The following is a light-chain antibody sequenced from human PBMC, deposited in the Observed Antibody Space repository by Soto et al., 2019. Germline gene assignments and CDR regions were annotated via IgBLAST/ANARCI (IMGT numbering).Light chain of an antibody. J-gene: IGKJ5*01. V-gene: IGKV3-11*01. CDR3: QQRSNWPPVIT. CDR2: DAS. Sequence: EIVLTQSPATLSLSPGERATLSCRASQSFSSYLAWYQQKPGQVPRLLIYDASKRATGIPDRFSGRGSGTDFTLTISSLEPEDFAVYYCQQRSNWPPVITFGQGTRLEIK. CDR1: QSFSSY.